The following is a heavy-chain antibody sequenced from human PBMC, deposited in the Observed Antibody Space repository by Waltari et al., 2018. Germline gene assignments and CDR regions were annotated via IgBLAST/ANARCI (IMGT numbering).Heavy chain of an antibody. CDR2: RYYSGST. J-gene: IGHJ4*02. Sequence: QVQLQESGPGLVKPSETLSLTCTVSGGSIDSSHNYWGWIRQPPGKGLEWIGSRYYSGSTYYNPSLKSRVTISVDTSKNQFSLNLSSVTAADTAVYYCVQPPGYWGQGTLVTVSS. CDR3: VQPPGY. V-gene: IGHV4-39*01. CDR1: GGSIDSSHNY.